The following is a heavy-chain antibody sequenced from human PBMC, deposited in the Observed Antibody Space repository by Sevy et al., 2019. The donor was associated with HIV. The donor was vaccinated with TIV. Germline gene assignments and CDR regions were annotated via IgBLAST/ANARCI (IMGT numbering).Heavy chain of an antibody. CDR3: AKRDYGDYVDYFDP. CDR2: ISYGGTT. V-gene: IGHV4-61*03. D-gene: IGHD4-17*01. Sequence: SETLSLTCTVSGGSVSSDFSYWNWVRQSPGKGLEYIGSISYGGTTSYNPSLKSRVTISLDTSKNHFSLKVNSVTAADTAIYYCAKRDYGDYVDYFDPWGQGTLVTVSS. J-gene: IGHJ5*02. CDR1: GGSVSSDFSY.